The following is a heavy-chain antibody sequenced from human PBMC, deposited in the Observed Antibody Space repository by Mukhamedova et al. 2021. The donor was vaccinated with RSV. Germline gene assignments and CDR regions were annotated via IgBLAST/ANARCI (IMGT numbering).Heavy chain of an antibody. CDR2: IYSGGST. J-gene: IGHJ5*02. Sequence: SNYMSWVRQAPGKGLEWVSVIYSGGSTYYADSVKGRFTISRDNSKNTLYLQMNSLRAEDTAVYYCAREWLVPGGSNWFDPWCPGT. CDR3: AREWLVPGGSNWFDP. CDR1: SNY. V-gene: IGHV3-53*05. D-gene: IGHD6-19*01.